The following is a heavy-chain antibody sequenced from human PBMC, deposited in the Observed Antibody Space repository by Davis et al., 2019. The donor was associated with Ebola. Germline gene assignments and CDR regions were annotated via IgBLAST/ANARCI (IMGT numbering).Heavy chain of an antibody. J-gene: IGHJ6*02. CDR2: INPSGGST. D-gene: IGHD5-12*01. V-gene: IGHV1-46*03. Sequence: ASVKVSCKASGYTFTSYYMHWVRQAPGQGLEWMGIINPSGGSTSYAQKFQGRVTMTRDTSTSTVYMELSSLRSEDTAVYYCARDLAIVATIGHYYYGMDVWGQGTTVTVSS. CDR3: ARDLAIVATIGHYYYGMDV. CDR1: GYTFTSYY.